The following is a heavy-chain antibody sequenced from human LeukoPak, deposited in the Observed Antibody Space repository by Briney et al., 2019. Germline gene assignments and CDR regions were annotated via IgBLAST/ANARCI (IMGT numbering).Heavy chain of an antibody. CDR2: INPNGGGT. V-gene: IGHV1-2*02. CDR3: ARLDVQYSFEN. Sequence: ASVKVSCKASGYTFTGFYIHWVRQAPGQGPEWMGWINPNGGGTNYAQKFKGRVTMTRDTSISTVYMDLSTLKSDDTAVYYCARLDVQYSFENWGRGTLVTVSS. CDR1: GYTFTGFY. J-gene: IGHJ4*02.